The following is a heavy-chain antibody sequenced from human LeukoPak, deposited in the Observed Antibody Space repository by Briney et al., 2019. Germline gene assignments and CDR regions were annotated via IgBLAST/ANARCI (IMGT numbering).Heavy chain of an antibody. CDR2: IYYSGST. J-gene: IGHJ5*02. Sequence: SETLSLTCTVSGGSISSSSYYWGWIRQPPGKGLEWIGYIYYSGSTNYNPSLKSRVTISGDTSKSQFYLKLRFVTAADTAMYYCARDRPFGAWGQGTQVTVSS. CDR1: GGSISSSSYY. D-gene: IGHD3-10*01. V-gene: IGHV4-61*01. CDR3: ARDRPFGA.